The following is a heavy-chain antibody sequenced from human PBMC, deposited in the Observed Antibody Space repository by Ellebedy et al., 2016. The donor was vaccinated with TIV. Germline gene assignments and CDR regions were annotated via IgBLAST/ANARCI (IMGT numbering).Heavy chain of an antibody. D-gene: IGHD6-13*01. CDR3: ARGPPIAARTSWFDP. Sequence: GGSLRLXXTASGFIFSDYYMTWVRQAPGKGLEWVSCISSSGTILSYADSVKGRFTVSRDNAKNSLYLQMNSLRADDTAVYYCARGPPIAARTSWFDPWGQGTLVTVSS. J-gene: IGHJ5*02. CDR1: GFIFSDYY. V-gene: IGHV3-11*01. CDR2: ISSSGTIL.